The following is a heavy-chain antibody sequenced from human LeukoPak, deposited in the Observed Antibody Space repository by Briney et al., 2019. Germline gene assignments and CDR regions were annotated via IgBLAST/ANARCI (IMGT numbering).Heavy chain of an antibody. CDR1: GGSISSYY. D-gene: IGHD3-9*01. CDR2: IYTSGST. CDR3: AREHYDILTGENHDAFDI. V-gene: IGHV4-4*07. Sequence: SETLSLTCTVSGGSISSYYWSWIRQPAGEGLEWIGRIYTSGSTNYNPSLKSRVTMSVDTSKNQFSLKLSSVTAADTAVYYCAREHYDILTGENHDAFDIWGQGTMVTVSS. J-gene: IGHJ3*02.